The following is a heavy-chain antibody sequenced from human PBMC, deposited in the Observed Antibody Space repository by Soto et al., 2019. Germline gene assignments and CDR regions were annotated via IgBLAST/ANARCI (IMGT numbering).Heavy chain of an antibody. V-gene: IGHV1-18*01. CDR1: GYAFINYA. D-gene: IGHD1-7*01. J-gene: IGHJ4*02. CDR2: ISPSNDNS. CDR3: SREGGNTGTSDY. Sequence: QVQMVQSGAEVKKPGTSVKVSCKASGYAFINYAVTWVRQAPGEGLEWMGWISPSNDNSYSAQKFQDRVTMYTETAAITAYMELLRPTSDCTAVYFCSREGGNTGTSDYWGQGTLVTVSS.